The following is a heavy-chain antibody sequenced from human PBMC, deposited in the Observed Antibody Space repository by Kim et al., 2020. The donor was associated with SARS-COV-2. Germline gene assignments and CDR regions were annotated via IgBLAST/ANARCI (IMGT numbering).Heavy chain of an antibody. D-gene: IGHD3-10*01. CDR3: ARRRGSDY. CDR2: GSEK. J-gene: IGHJ4*02. Sequence: GSEKYYVDSVKGRFTISRDNAKNSVYLQMNSLRAEDTAVYYCARRRGSDYWGQGTLVTVSS. V-gene: IGHV3-7*01.